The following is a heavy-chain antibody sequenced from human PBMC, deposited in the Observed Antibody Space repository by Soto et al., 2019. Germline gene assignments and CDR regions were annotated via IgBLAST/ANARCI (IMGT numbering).Heavy chain of an antibody. V-gene: IGHV1-8*01. CDR3: ARGGRRFLEWLSLYYYGMDV. J-gene: IGHJ6*02. CDR2: MNPNSGNT. Sequence: ASVKVSCKASGYSFTSYDINWVRQATGPGLEWMGWMNPNSGNTGYAQKFQGRVTMTRNTSISTAYMELSSLRSEDTAVYYCARGGRRFLEWLSLYYYGMDVWGQGTTVTVS. CDR1: GYSFTSYD. D-gene: IGHD3-3*01.